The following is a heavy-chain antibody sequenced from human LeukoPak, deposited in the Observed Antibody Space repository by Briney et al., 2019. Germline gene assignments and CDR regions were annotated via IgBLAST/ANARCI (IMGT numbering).Heavy chain of an antibody. CDR3: ARNLIPEQLVLNF. D-gene: IGHD6-13*01. CDR2: IYYTGST. CDR1: GYSISSGYH. J-gene: IGHJ4*02. Sequence: SETLSLTCTVSGYSISSGYHWGWIRQPPGKGLEWIGYIYYTGSTNYNPSLKSRVTMSVDTSKNQFSLNLKSVTPEDTAVYYCARNLIPEQLVLNFWGQGTLVTVSS. V-gene: IGHV4-61*01.